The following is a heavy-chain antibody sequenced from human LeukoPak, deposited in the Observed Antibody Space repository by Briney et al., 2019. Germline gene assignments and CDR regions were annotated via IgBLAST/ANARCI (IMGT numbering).Heavy chain of an antibody. CDR1: GFTFSNAW. Sequence: PGGSLRLSCAASGFTFSNAWMSWVRQAPGKGLEWVGRIKSNTDGGTTDYAAPVKGRFSISRDDSKNTLYLQMNSLKTEDTAVYYCATGNYYASGSYYSFDYWGQGTLVTVSS. CDR3: ATGNYYASGSYYSFDY. D-gene: IGHD3-10*01. V-gene: IGHV3-15*01. J-gene: IGHJ4*02. CDR2: IKSNTDGGTT.